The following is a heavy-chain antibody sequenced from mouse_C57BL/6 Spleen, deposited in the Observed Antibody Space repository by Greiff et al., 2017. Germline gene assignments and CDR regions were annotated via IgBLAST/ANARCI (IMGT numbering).Heavy chain of an antibody. CDR1: GFTFSSYA. CDR3: ARDQGNYDYDGGAFAY. V-gene: IGHV5-4*01. Sequence: EVQRVESGGGLVKPGGSLKLSCAASGFTFSSYAMSWVRQTPEKRLEWVATISDGGSYTYYPDNVKGRFTISRDNAKNNRYLQMSHLKSEDTAMYYCARDQGNYDYDGGAFAYWGQGTLVTVSA. D-gene: IGHD2-4*01. CDR2: ISDGGSYT. J-gene: IGHJ3*01.